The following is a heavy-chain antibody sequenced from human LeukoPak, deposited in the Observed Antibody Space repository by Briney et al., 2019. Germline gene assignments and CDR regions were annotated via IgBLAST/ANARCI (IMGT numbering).Heavy chain of an antibody. CDR1: GFTFSRYW. D-gene: IGHD3-16*01. CDR3: ARVSGGAVSDY. V-gene: IGHV3-74*01. Sequence: GGSLRLSRAASGFTFSRYWMHWVRQAPGKGLVWVSRINSDGSSTSYADSVKGRFTISRDNAKNTLYLQMNSLRAEDTAVYYCARVSGGAVSDYWGQGTLVTVSS. J-gene: IGHJ4*02. CDR2: INSDGSST.